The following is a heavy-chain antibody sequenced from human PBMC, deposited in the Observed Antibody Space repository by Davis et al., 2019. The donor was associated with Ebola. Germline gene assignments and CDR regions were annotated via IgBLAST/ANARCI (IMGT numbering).Heavy chain of an antibody. CDR1: GFTFSSYS. CDR2: ISSSISTI. Sequence: PGGSLTLSCAASGFTFSSYSMNWVRQAPGKGLEWVSYISSSISTISYADSVKGRFTISRDNAKNSLYLQMNSLRDEDTAVYYCARVATKVTIRIDYWGQGTLVTVSS. CDR3: ARVATKVTIRIDY. V-gene: IGHV3-48*02. D-gene: IGHD4-17*01. J-gene: IGHJ4*02.